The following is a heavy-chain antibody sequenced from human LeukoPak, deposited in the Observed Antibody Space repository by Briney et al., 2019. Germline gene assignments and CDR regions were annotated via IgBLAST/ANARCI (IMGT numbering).Heavy chain of an antibody. CDR2: ISAYNGNT. D-gene: IGHD3-10*01. J-gene: IGHJ4*02. CDR3: ATASAYGGFDY. Sequence: ASVKVSCKASGYTFTSYGISWVRQAPGQGLEWMGWISAYNGNTNYAQKLQGRVTMTTDTSTSTAYMELRSLRSEDTAVYYCATASAYGGFDYWGQGTLVTVSS. V-gene: IGHV1-18*01. CDR1: GYTFTSYG.